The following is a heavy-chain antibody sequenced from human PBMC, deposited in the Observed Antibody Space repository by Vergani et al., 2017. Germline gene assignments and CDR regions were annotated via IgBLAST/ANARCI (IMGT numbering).Heavy chain of an antibody. CDR1: GFTFSSYA. V-gene: IGHV3-23*01. CDR2: ISGSGGST. J-gene: IGHJ1*01. D-gene: IGHD3-16*01. Sequence: EVQLLESGGGLVQPGGSLRLSCAASGFTFSSYAMSWVRQAPGKGLEWVSAISGSGGSTYYADSVKGRFSISRDNSKNTLFLQMNSLRAEDTALYYCAKSSASLDLWGEYFQHWGQGTLVTVSS. CDR3: AKSSASLDLWGEYFQH.